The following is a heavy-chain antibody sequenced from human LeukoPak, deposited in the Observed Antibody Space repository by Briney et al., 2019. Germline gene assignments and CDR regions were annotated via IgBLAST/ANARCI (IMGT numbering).Heavy chain of an antibody. CDR3: ARYSGSYSGPFDY. J-gene: IGHJ4*02. CDR2: INHSGST. CDR1: GGSFSGYY. Sequence: SETLSLTCAVYGGSFSGYYWSWIRQPPGKGLGWIGEINHSGSTNYNPSLKSRVTISVDTSKNQFSLKLSSVTAADTAVYYCARYSGSYSGPFDYWGQGTLVTVSS. D-gene: IGHD1-26*01. V-gene: IGHV4-34*01.